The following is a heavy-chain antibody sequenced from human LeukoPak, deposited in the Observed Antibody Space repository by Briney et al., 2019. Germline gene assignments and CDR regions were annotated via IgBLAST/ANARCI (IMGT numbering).Heavy chain of an antibody. J-gene: IGHJ4*02. Sequence: GASVKVSCKASGYTFFNYGVTWVRQAPGQGLEWMGYISAYDGHTHYAQRLQGRVTMTTDTSTTTAYMDLTSLRSDDTAMYYCARGDGYNYDVDSWGQGTLVTVSS. CDR1: GYTFFNYG. V-gene: IGHV1-18*01. CDR3: ARGDGYNYDVDS. CDR2: ISAYDGHT. D-gene: IGHD5-24*01.